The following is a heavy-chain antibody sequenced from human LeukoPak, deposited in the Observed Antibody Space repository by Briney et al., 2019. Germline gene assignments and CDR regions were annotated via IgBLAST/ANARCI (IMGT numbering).Heavy chain of an antibody. CDR3: ARGVEQLVPYNWFDP. CDR2: IIPIFGTA. CDR1: GGTFSSYA. J-gene: IGHJ5*02. V-gene: IGHV1-69*13. D-gene: IGHD6-13*01. Sequence: GASVKVSFKASGGTFSSYAISWVRQAPGQGLEWMGGIIPIFGTANYAQKSQGRVTITADESTSTAYMELSSLRSEDTAVYYCARGVEQLVPYNWFDPWGQGTLVTVSS.